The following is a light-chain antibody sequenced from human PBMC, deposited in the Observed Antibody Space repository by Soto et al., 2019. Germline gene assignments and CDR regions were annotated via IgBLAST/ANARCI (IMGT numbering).Light chain of an antibody. CDR2: EVS. V-gene: IGLV2-8*01. CDR3: SSYAGSNNEV. CDR1: SSDIGGYNY. Sequence: QSVLTQPPSASGSPGQSVTISCTGTSSDIGGYNYVSWYQQHPGKAPKLMIYEVSKRPSGVPDRFSGSKSGNTASLTVSGLQDEDEADYYCSSYAGSNNEVFGSGTKVTVL. J-gene: IGLJ1*01.